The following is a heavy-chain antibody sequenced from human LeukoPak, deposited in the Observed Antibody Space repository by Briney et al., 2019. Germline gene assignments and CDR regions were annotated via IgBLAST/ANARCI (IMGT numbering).Heavy chain of an antibody. V-gene: IGHV4-39*07. Sequence: PSETLSLTCTVSGGSISSSSYYWGWIRQPPGKGLEWIGSIYYSGSTYYNPSLKSRVTISVDTSKNQFSLKLSSVTAADTAVYYCAREPERQFDPWGQGTLVTVSS. J-gene: IGHJ5*02. CDR1: GGSISSSSYY. D-gene: IGHD5-24*01. CDR3: AREPERQFDP. CDR2: IYYSGST.